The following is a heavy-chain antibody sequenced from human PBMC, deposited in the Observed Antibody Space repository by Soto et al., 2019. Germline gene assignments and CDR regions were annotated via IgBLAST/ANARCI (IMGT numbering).Heavy chain of an antibody. V-gene: IGHV3-11*01. Sequence: PGGSLRLSCAASGFTFSDYYMSWIRQAPGKGLEWVSYISSSGSTIYYADSVKGRFTISRDNAKNSLYLQMNSLRAEDTAVYYCARVTIFGSQDAFDIWGQGTMVTVSS. CDR1: GFTFSDYY. D-gene: IGHD3-3*01. CDR2: ISSSGSTI. CDR3: ARVTIFGSQDAFDI. J-gene: IGHJ3*02.